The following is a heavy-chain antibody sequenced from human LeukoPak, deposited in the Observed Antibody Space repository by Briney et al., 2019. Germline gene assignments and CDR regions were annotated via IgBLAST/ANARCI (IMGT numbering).Heavy chain of an antibody. CDR2: INSDGSYT. CDR1: GFTFSSYW. D-gene: IGHD3-3*01. V-gene: IGHV3-74*01. J-gene: IGHJ4*02. CDR3: AKDLSSYDFWSGYHPSPRSIFDY. Sequence: GGSLRLSCAASGFTFSSYWMHWVRQASGEGLVWVARINSDGSYTTYADSVKGRITISRDNAKNTLYVQMSSLRAEDTAVYYCAKDLSSYDFWSGYHPSPRSIFDYWGQGTLVTVSS.